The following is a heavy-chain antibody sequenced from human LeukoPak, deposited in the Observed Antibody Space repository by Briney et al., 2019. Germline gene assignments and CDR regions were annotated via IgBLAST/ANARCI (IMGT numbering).Heavy chain of an antibody. CDR3: ARANCSSTSCYGDGDY. D-gene: IGHD2-2*01. CDR2: IIPILGIA. V-gene: IGHV1-69*04. CDR1: GGTFSRYA. J-gene: IGHJ4*02. Sequence: SVKVSCKASGGTFSRYAISWVRQAPGQGLEWMGRIIPILGIANYAQKLQGRVTITADKSTSTAYMELSSLRSEDTAVYYCARANCSSTSCYGDGDYWGQGTLVTVSS.